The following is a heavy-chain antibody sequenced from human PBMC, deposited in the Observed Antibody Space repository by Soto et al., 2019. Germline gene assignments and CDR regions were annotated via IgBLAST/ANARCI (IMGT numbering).Heavy chain of an antibody. V-gene: IGHV1-69*02. CDR3: GSGGGSGDWLDP. J-gene: IGHJ5*02. CDR2: IIPILGIA. D-gene: IGHD3-10*01. CDR1: GGTFSSYT. Sequence: QVQLVQSGAEVKKPGSSVKVSCKASGGTFSSYTISWVRQAPGQGLEWMGRIIPILGIANYAQKFQGRVTIIAGQSTSTAYMELSSLRSEDTAVYYCGSGGGSGDWLDPWGQGTLVTVSS.